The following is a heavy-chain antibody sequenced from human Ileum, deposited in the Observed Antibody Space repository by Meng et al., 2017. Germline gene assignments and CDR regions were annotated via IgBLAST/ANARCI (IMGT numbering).Heavy chain of an antibody. CDR3: ARGDVVWVYYFDY. V-gene: IGHV1-3*01. CDR2: INAGNGNT. D-gene: IGHD3-16*01. Sequence: ASVKVSCKASGYTFTSYAMHWVRQAPGQRLEWMGWINAGNGNTKYSQKFQGRVTITRDTSASTAYMELSSLGSEDTAVYYCARGDVVWVYYFDYWGQGTLVTVSS. J-gene: IGHJ4*02. CDR1: GYTFTSYA.